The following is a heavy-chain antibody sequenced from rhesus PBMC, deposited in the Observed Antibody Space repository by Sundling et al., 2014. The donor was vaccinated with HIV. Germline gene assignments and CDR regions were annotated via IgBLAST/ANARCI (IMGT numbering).Heavy chain of an antibody. CDR2: ISSGGST. Sequence: EVQLVESGGGLAKPGGSLRLSCAASGFTFSSYAMHWVRQAPGKGLEWVSGISSGGSTYYADSVKGRFTISRDNSKNTLSLQMNSLRAEDTAVYYCAKELGYSYSLFDYWGQGVLVTVSS. D-gene: IGHD5-12*01. CDR1: GFTFSSYA. V-gene: IGHV3-103*01. CDR3: AKELGYSYSLFDY. J-gene: IGHJ4*01.